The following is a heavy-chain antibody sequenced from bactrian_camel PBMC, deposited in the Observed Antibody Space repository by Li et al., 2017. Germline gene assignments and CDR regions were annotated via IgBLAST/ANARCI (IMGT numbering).Heavy chain of an antibody. CDR3: AKDPRYYSGSYRYTGGEY. J-gene: IGHJ4*01. CDR1: QSTYSTYC. D-gene: IGHD2*01. CDR2: SIDSDGTT. V-gene: IGHV3S1*01. Sequence: HVQLVESGGGSVQSGGSLRLSCSVSQSTYSTYCMGWFRQAPGKEREEREGIASIDSDGTTTYADSVKGRFTVSRDNAKNTLYLQLNSLKTEDTAMYYCAKDPRYYSGSYRYTGGEYWGQGTQVTVS.